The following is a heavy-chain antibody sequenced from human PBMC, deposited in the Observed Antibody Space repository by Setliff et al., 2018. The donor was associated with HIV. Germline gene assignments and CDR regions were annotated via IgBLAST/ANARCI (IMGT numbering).Heavy chain of an antibody. CDR3: AREKGYYSGSGIMAASDS. CDR2: ITSSSSHI. Sequence: KTGGSLRLSCAASGFSFSNYAMTWVRQAPGKGLEWVSSITSSSSHIYYADSVKGRFTISRDNAKNSLYLQLSSLTVDDTAVYYCAREKGYYSGSGIMAASDSWGQGTLVTVSS. D-gene: IGHD3-10*01. CDR1: GFSFSNYA. V-gene: IGHV3-21*01. J-gene: IGHJ5*01.